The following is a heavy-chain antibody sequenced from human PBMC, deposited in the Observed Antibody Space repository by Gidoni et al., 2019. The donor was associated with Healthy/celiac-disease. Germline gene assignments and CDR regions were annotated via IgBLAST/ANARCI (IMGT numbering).Heavy chain of an antibody. Sequence: QVQLVQSGAEVKKPGASVKVSCKASGYTFTSYAMHWVRQAPGQRLEWMGWINAGNGNTKYSQKFQGRVTITRDTSASTAYMELSSLRSEDTAVYYCAREGTYYDILTGYLGGWFDPWGQGTLVTVSS. V-gene: IGHV1-3*01. J-gene: IGHJ5*02. D-gene: IGHD3-9*01. CDR3: AREGTYYDILTGYLGGWFDP. CDR2: INAGNGNT. CDR1: GYTFTSYA.